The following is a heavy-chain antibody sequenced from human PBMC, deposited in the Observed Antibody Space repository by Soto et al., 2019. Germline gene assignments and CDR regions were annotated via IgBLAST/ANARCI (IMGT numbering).Heavy chain of an antibody. CDR3: ARALDYGGRWYFDL. CDR1: GFSLSTSGVA. D-gene: IGHD4-17*01. CDR2: IYWDDDK. Sequence: QITLKESGPTLVKPTQTLTLTCTFSGFSLSTSGVAVGWIRQPQGKALEWLALIYWDDDKSYSPSLKSRLTVTRDTSKNQVVLTMPNMDPVDTATYYCARALDYGGRWYFDLWGRGTLVTVSS. J-gene: IGHJ2*01. V-gene: IGHV2-5*02.